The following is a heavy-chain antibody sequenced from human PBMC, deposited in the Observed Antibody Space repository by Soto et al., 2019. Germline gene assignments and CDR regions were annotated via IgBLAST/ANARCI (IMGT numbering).Heavy chain of an antibody. CDR3: ARDTSVLPFLGWLPLDYYYYYMDV. D-gene: IGHD3-3*01. J-gene: IGHJ6*03. V-gene: IGHV1-18*01. Sequence: VASVKVSCKASGYTFTSYGISWVRQAPGQGLEWMGWISAYNGNTNHAQKLQGRVTMTTDTSTSTAYMELRSLRSDDTAVYYCARDTSVLPFLGWLPLDYYYYYMDVWGQGTTVTVSS. CDR2: ISAYNGNT. CDR1: GYTFTSYG.